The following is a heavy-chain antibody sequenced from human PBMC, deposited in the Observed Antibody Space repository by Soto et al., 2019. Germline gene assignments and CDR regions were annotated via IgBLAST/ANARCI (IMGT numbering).Heavy chain of an antibody. CDR2: IYYSGST. D-gene: IGHD3-10*01. Sequence: SETLSLXCTVSGGSISSSSYYWGWIRQPPGKGLEWIGSIYYSGSTYYNPSLKSRVTISVDTSKNQFSLKLSSVTAADTAVYYCARTDGSGSYPVGFYYYYGMDVWGQGTTVTVSS. V-gene: IGHV4-39*01. CDR3: ARTDGSGSYPVGFYYYYGMDV. CDR1: GGSISSSSYY. J-gene: IGHJ6*02.